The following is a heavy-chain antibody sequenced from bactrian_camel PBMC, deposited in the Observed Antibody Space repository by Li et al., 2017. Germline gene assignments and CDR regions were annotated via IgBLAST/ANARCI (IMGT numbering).Heavy chain of an antibody. Sequence: HVQLVESGGGSVQPGGSLRLSCATSGYVVASGCMGYFRQTPGKEREAVAGHQILERRDYVSEAVKGRFTSSRDNRKNTFDLQMISLKPEDTGMYYCAAGRSFGVAWNPTDPATYNWWGQGTQVTVS. CDR1: GYVVASGC. CDR2: HQILERRD. D-gene: IGHD1*01. J-gene: IGHJ4*01. CDR3: AAGRSFGVAWNPTDPATYNW. V-gene: IGHV3S54*01.